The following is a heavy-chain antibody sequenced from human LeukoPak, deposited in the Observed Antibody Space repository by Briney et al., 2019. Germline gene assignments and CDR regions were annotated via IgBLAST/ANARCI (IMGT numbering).Heavy chain of an antibody. CDR1: GFTFSGST. J-gene: IGHJ4*02. CDR3: TSPNNYYDSSGGTLYYFDY. D-gene: IGHD3-22*01. Sequence: GGSLKLSCAASGFTFSGSTMHWVRQASGKGLEWVGRIRSKANNYATAYATSVKGRFTLSRDDSKNTAYLQMNSLKTEDTAVYYCTSPNNYYDSSGGTLYYFDYWGQGTLVTVSS. V-gene: IGHV3-73*01. CDR2: IRSKANNYAT.